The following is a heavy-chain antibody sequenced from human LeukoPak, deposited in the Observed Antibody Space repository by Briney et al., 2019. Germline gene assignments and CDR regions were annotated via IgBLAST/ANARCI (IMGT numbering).Heavy chain of an antibody. J-gene: IGHJ4*02. CDR1: GYTFTGYY. V-gene: IGHV1-46*01. CDR2: INPSGGST. CDR3: APTRQGLPLGY. Sequence: ASVKVSCKASGYTFTGYYMHWVRQAPGQGLEWMGTINPSGGSTSYAQKFQGRVTMTRDTSTSTVYMELSSLRSEDTAVYYCAPTRQGLPLGYWGQGTLVTVSS. D-gene: IGHD3-16*01.